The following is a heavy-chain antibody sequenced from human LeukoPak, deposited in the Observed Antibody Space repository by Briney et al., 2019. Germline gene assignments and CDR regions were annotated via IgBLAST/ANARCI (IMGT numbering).Heavy chain of an antibody. D-gene: IGHD6-6*01. CDR3: AGRIAARPIYNWFDP. V-gene: IGHV4-39*01. CDR1: GGSLSRSTYY. J-gene: IGHJ5*02. Sequence: PSDTLSLTCTVSGGSLSRSTYYWGWIRQPPGKGLEWIGSIYYSGSIYYNPSLKSRVTISVDTSKNQFSLKLSSVTAADTAVYYCAGRIAARPIYNWFDPWGQGTLVTVSS. CDR2: IYYSGSI.